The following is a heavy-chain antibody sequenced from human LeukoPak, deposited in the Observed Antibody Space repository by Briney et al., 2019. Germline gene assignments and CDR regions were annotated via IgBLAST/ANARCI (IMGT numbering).Heavy chain of an antibody. D-gene: IGHD6-19*01. CDR1: GGSISSSSYY. V-gene: IGHV4-39*01. CDR3: ARFSSGWYSGDY. CDR2: IYYSGST. Sequence: SETLSLTCTVSGGSISSSSYYWGWIRQPPGKGLEWIGSIYYSGSTYYNPSLKSRVTISVDTSKNQFSLKLSSVTAADTAVYYCARFSSGWYSGDYWGQGTLVTVSS. J-gene: IGHJ4*02.